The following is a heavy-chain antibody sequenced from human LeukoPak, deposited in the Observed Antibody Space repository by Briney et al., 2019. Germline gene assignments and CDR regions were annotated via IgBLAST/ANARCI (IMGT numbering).Heavy chain of an antibody. CDR1: GGSISSYY. CDR3: ARLSDYYDS. V-gene: IGHV4-59*08. D-gene: IGHD3-22*01. Sequence: SETLSLTCTVSGGSISSYYWSWIRQPPGKGLEWIGYIYYSGSTNYNPSLKSRVTISVDTSKNQFSLKLGSVTAADTAVYYCARLSDYYDSWGQGTLVTVSS. J-gene: IGHJ4*02. CDR2: IYYSGST.